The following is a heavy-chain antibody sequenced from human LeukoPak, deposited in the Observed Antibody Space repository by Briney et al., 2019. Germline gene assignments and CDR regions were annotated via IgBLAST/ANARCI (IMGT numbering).Heavy chain of an antibody. CDR1: GFTFSSSW. CDR2: IRQDASEK. V-gene: IGHV3-7*01. Sequence: GGSLRLSCAASGFTFSSSWMSWVRQAPGKGLEWVANIRQDASEKSYVDSVKGRFTISRDNAKNSLYLEMSSLRAEDTAVYYCARDAAGLIPYYDFWSGYYPTGFDYWGQGTLVTVSS. D-gene: IGHD3-3*01. CDR3: ARDAAGLIPYYDFWSGYYPTGFDY. J-gene: IGHJ4*02.